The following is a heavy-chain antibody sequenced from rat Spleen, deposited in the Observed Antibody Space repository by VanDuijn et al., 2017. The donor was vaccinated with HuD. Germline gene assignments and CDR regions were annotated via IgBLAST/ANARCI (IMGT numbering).Heavy chain of an antibody. Sequence: EVQLVESGGGLVQPGRSLKLSCAASGFTFSDYAMAWVRQAPKKGLEWVATIIYDGSSTYYRDSVKGRFTISRDNAKSTLYLQMDSLRSEDTATYYCARLGLGARYYFDYWGQGVMVTVSS. J-gene: IGHJ2*01. CDR3: ARLGLGARYYFDY. CDR1: GFTFSDYA. CDR2: IIYDGSST. D-gene: IGHD5-1*01. V-gene: IGHV5-17*01.